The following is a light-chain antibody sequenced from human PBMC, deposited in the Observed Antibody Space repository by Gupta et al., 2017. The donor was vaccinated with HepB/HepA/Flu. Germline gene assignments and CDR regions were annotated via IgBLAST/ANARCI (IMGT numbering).Light chain of an antibody. J-gene: IGKJ5*01. CDR2: WAS. V-gene: IGKV4-1*01. Sequence: DIVMTQSPDSLAVSLGERATINCKSSQCVLYSSNNKNYLAWYQQKPGQPPKLLIYWASTRKSGVPDRFSGSESGTDFSLTISSLQAEDVAVYYCQQYYTTPPTFGQGTRLEIK. CDR3: QQYYTTPPT. CDR1: QCVLYSSNNKNY.